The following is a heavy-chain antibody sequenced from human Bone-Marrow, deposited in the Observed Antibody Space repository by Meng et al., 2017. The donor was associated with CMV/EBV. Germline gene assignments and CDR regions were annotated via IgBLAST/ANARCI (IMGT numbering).Heavy chain of an antibody. D-gene: IGHD6-13*01. Sequence: ASVKVSCKASGYTFTGYYMHWVRQAPGQGLEWMGWINPNSGGTNYAQKFQGRVTMTRDTSISTAYMELSRLRSDDTAVYYCARDEQQHHGPSDYWGQGTLVTVPS. CDR2: INPNSGGT. CDR3: ARDEQQHHGPSDY. V-gene: IGHV1-2*02. J-gene: IGHJ4*02. CDR1: GYTFTGYY.